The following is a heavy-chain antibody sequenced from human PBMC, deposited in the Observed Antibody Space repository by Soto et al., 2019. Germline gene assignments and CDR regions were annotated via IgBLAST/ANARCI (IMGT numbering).Heavy chain of an antibody. CDR1: GCSFSTNG. D-gene: IGHD2-2*01. J-gene: IGHJ2*01. CDR3: AKYIVLLPAAERFWYVLPPPELYTLFLHSDL. V-gene: IGHV7-4-1*02. Sequence: ASVKVSCKASGCSFSTNGMNWVPQAPGQGLEWMGWFNTYTGNPTYAQGFTGRLVFSMDTSASTSYLQISSLKAEDMAIYYCAKYIVLLPAAERFWYVLPPPELYTLFLHSDL. CDR2: FNTYTGNP.